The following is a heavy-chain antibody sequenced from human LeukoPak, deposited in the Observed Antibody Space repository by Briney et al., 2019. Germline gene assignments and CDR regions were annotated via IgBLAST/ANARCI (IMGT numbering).Heavy chain of an antibody. CDR1: GFTFSSYN. CDR2: ISSSSSYI. V-gene: IGHV3-21*01. CDR3: ARGSVAVAGWFDP. J-gene: IGHJ5*02. D-gene: IGHD6-19*01. Sequence: RGSLRLSCAASGFTFSSYNMNWVRQAPGKGLEWVSIISSSSSYIHYADSVKGRFTVSRDNAKSSLFLQMNSLRAEDTAVYYCARGSVAVAGWFDPWGQGTLVTVSS.